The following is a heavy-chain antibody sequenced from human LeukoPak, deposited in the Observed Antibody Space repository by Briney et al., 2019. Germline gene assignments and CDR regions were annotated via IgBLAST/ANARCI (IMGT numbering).Heavy chain of an antibody. CDR2: IWYDGSNI. D-gene: IGHD6-13*01. CDR1: GFIFNLYA. J-gene: IGHJ4*02. V-gene: IGHV3-33*08. CDR3: ARVHRLAAAPDY. Sequence: GGSLRLSCVASGFIFNLYAMHWVRQAPGKGLEWVAIIWYDGSNIKYADSVKGRFTISRDNSKNMLYLQMNSLRAEDSAVYYCARVHRLAAAPDYWGQGTLVTVSS.